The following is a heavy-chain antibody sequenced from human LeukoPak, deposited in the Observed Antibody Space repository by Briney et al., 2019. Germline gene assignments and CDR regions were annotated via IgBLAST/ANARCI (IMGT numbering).Heavy chain of an antibody. CDR1: GFTFSSYG. CDR2: ISYDGSNK. CDR3: ARDLSPVVVAAFDY. V-gene: IGHV3-30*03. J-gene: IGHJ4*02. D-gene: IGHD2-15*01. Sequence: GGSLGLSCAASGFTFSSYGMHWVRQAPGKGLEWVAVISYDGSNKYYADSVKGRFTISRDNSKNTLYLQMNSLRAEDTAVYYCARDLSPVVVAAFDYWGQGTLVAVSS.